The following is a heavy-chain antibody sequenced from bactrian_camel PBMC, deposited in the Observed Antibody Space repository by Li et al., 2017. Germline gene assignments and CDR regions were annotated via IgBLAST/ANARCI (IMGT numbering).Heavy chain of an antibody. J-gene: IGHJ4*01. Sequence: HVQLVESGGGSVQVGGSHALSCLYSRSPNDRHSGYCMGWFRQAPGKEREEVASISDDGITHYADSVKDRFTVSKDNAKKSLSLQMTSLKPEDSAMYYCAADVSGSCGTDYDVPDWYWGQGTQVTVS. CDR1: RSPNDRHSGYC. D-gene: IGHD2*01. V-gene: IGHV3S55*01. CDR3: AADVSGSCGTDYDVPDWY. CDR2: ISDDGIT.